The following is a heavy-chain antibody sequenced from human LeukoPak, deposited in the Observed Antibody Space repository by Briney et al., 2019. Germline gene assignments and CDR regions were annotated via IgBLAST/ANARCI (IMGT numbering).Heavy chain of an antibody. CDR2: INPNSGGT. CDR1: GYTFTGYY. D-gene: IGHD3-3*01. J-gene: IGHJ5*02. V-gene: IGHV1-2*06. Sequence: GASVKVSCKASGYTFTGYYMQWVRQAPGQGLEWMGRINPNSGGTNYAQKFQGRVTMTRDTSISTAYMELSRLRSDDTAVYYCARDKLTITPTSNNWFDPWGQGTLVTVSS. CDR3: ARDKLTITPTSNNWFDP.